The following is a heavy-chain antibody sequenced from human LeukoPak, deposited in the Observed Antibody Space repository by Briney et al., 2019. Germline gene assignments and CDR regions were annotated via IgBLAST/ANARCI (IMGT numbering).Heavy chain of an antibody. V-gene: IGHV1-2*06. CDR2: IDPHGGGT. Sequence: ASVKVSCRASEYTFTDYFLHWVRQAPGQGLEWMARIDPHGGGTNYAQKFQGRVAVTRDTSISTAYMELTGLRSDDTAVYYCTREKGIAVSSHFDYWGQGTLVTVSS. CDR1: EYTFTDYF. CDR3: TREKGIAVSSHFDY. D-gene: IGHD6-19*01. J-gene: IGHJ4*02.